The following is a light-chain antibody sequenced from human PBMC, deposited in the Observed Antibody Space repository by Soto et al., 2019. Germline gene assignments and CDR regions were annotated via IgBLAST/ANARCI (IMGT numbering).Light chain of an antibody. CDR2: DVK. J-gene: IGLJ1*01. V-gene: IGLV2-11*01. CDR1: SSDVGGYNY. CDR3: YSYAGSYTFV. Sequence: QSALTQPRSVSRSPGQSVTISCTGTSSDVGGYNYVTWYQQHPGRAPKVMIYDVKTRPSGVPDRFSGSKSGNTASLTISELQAEDEADYYCYSYAGSYTFVFGTGTKLTVL.